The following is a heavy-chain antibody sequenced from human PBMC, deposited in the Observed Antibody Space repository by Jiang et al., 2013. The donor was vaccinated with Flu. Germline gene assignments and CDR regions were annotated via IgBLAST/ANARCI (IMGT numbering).Heavy chain of an antibody. CDR3: ARTKATILTGFDY. CDR2: VYDTEST. J-gene: IGHJ4*01. Sequence: PGLVKPSQTLSVTCTVSGDSVSSGGYYWSWIRQHPGKGLEWIGFVYDTESTYYNTFLKSRVTISVDTSKNQFSLSLNSVTDADTAVYYCARTKATILTGFDYWGQEPRSPSP. CDR1: GDSVSSGGYY. D-gene: IGHD2-21*01. V-gene: IGHV4-31*03.